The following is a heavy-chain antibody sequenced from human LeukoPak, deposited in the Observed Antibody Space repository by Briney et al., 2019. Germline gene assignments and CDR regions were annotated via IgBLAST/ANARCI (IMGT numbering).Heavy chain of an antibody. CDR2: ISSSSSYI. D-gene: IGHD4-17*01. CDR3: ARDRGRDYGDYNWFDP. CDR1: GFTFSSYS. J-gene: IGHJ5*02. V-gene: IGHV3-21*01. Sequence: GGSLRLSCAASGFTFSSYSMNWVRQAPGKGLGWVSSISSSSSYIYYADSVKGRFTISRDNAKNSLYLQINSLRAEDTAVYYCARDRGRDYGDYNWFDPWGQGTLVTVSS.